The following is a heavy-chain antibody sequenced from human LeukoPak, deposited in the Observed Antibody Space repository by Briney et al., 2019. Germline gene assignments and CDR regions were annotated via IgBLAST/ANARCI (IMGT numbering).Heavy chain of an antibody. CDR2: ISSSSSYI. Sequence: PGGSLRLSCAASGFTFSSYSMNWVRQAPGKGLEWVSSISSSSSYIYYADSVKGRFTISRDNAKNSLYLQMNSLRAEDTAVYYCARGDIVLMVYLDPTAGDAFDIWGQGTMVTVSS. D-gene: IGHD2-8*01. CDR1: GFTFSSYS. CDR3: ARGDIVLMVYLDPTAGDAFDI. V-gene: IGHV3-21*01. J-gene: IGHJ3*02.